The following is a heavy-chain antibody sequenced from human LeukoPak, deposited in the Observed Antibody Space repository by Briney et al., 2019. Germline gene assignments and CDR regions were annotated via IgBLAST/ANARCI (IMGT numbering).Heavy chain of an antibody. CDR2: IVVGSGNT. CDR3: AAENGIKWLFGF. CDR1: GFTFTSSA. Sequence: SVKVSCKASGFTFTSSAVQWVRQARGQRLEWIGWIVVGSGNTNYAQKFQERVTITRDMSTSTAYMELSSLRSEDTAVYCCAAENGIKWLFGFWGQGTLVTVSS. V-gene: IGHV1-58*01. D-gene: IGHD5-12*01. J-gene: IGHJ4*02.